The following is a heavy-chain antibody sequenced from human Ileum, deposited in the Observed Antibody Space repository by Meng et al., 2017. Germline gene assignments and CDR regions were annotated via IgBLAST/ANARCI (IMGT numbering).Heavy chain of an antibody. CDR2: IKQDESEK. Sequence: VQLVGAGGCLVQPGGSLSLSCAASGFTFSNYWMSWVRQSPGKGLEWVANIKQDESEKYFMDSVKGRFTVSRDNAKNSLYLQMNSLRAEDTAVYYCAILGFQGIDPWGQGTLVTVSS. D-gene: IGHD2/OR15-2a*01. V-gene: IGHV3-7*01. CDR3: AILGFQGIDP. J-gene: IGHJ5*02. CDR1: GFTFSNYW.